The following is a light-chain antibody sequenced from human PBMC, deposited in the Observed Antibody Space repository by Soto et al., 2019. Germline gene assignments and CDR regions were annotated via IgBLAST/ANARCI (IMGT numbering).Light chain of an antibody. J-gene: IGKJ1*01. Sequence: DIVMTQSPDSLAVSLGERATINCKSSQSVLYSSNNKNYLAWYQQKPGQPPKLLIYWASTRESGVPVRFSGSGSVTDFTLTISSLQAEDVAVYYCQQYYSTPPRTFGQGTKVEIK. CDR2: WAS. V-gene: IGKV4-1*01. CDR3: QQYYSTPPRT. CDR1: QSVLYSSNNKNY.